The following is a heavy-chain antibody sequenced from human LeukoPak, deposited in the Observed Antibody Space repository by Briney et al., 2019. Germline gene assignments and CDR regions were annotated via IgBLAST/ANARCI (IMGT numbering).Heavy chain of an antibody. Sequence: ASVKVSCKASGYTFSAYCMHWVRQAPGQGLEWMGWINPKSGGTNYAQKFQDRVTMTRDMSISSTYMELSRLKSDDTAVYYCVRDLGISGWYAPPLGYFDSWGQGTLVTVSS. CDR2: INPKSGGT. V-gene: IGHV1-2*02. J-gene: IGHJ4*02. CDR3: VRDLGISGWYAPPLGYFDS. CDR1: GYTFSAYC. D-gene: IGHD6-19*01.